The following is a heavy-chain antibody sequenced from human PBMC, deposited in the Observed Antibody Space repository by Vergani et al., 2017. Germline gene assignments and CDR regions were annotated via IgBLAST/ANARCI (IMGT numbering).Heavy chain of an antibody. J-gene: IGHJ4*02. CDR1: GFTFSSYG. D-gene: IGHD3-3*01. CDR2: ISYDGSNK. Sequence: QVQLVESGGGVVQPGRSPRLSCAASGFTFSSYGMHWVRQAPGKGLEWVAVISYDGSNKYYADSVKGRFTISRDNSKNTLYLQMNSLRAEDTAVYYCAKEDYDFWSGYYKYFDYWGQGTLVTVSS. V-gene: IGHV3-30*18. CDR3: AKEDYDFWSGYYKYFDY.